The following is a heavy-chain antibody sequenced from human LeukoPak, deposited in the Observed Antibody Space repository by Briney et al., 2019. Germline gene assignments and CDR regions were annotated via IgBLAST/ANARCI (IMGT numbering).Heavy chain of an antibody. D-gene: IGHD5-18*01. CDR2: ISYDGSNK. Sequence: GGSLRLSCAASGFTFSSYAMPWVRQAPGKGLEWVAVISYDGSNKYYADSVKGRFTISRDNSKNTLYLQMNSLRAEDTAVYYCARVGRQLWFGDAFDIWGQGTMVTVSS. CDR1: GFTFSSYA. V-gene: IGHV3-30-3*01. CDR3: ARVGRQLWFGDAFDI. J-gene: IGHJ3*02.